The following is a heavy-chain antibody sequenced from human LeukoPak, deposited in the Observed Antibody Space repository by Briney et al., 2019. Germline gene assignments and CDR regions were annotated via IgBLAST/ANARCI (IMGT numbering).Heavy chain of an antibody. Sequence: PSETLSLTCSVSGYSIRSGYYWSWIRQPPGKGLEWIGYIYYSGSTNYNPSLKSRVTISVDTSKNQFSLKLSSVTAADTAVYYCARIAVAGVDYWGQGTLVTVSS. CDR1: GYSIRSGYY. CDR2: IYYSGST. D-gene: IGHD6-19*01. J-gene: IGHJ4*02. CDR3: ARIAVAGVDY. V-gene: IGHV4-61*01.